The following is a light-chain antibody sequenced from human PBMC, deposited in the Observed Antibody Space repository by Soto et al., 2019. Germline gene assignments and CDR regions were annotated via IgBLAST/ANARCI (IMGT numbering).Light chain of an antibody. CDR3: QQYGSSPRT. CDR1: QSVSST. J-gene: IGKJ1*01. CDR2: GAS. Sequence: EMVMTQSPATLSVSPGERATLSCRASQSVSSTLAWYQQKPGQAPRLLIYGASSRATGIPDRFSGSGSGTDFTLTISRLEPEDFAVYYCQQYGSSPRTFGQGTKVDIK. V-gene: IGKV3-20*01.